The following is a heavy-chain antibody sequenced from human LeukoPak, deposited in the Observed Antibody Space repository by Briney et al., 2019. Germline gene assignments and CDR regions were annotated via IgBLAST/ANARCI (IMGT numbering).Heavy chain of an antibody. CDR3: ARGLLGYCSSTSCPSAFDI. Sequence: SVKVSCKASGGTFSSYAISWVRQAPGQGLEWMGGITPIFGTANYAQKFQGRVTITTDESTSTAYMELSSLRSEDTAVYYCARGLLGYCSSTSCPSAFDIWGQGTMVTVSS. V-gene: IGHV1-69*05. CDR1: GGTFSSYA. D-gene: IGHD2-2*01. J-gene: IGHJ3*02. CDR2: ITPIFGTA.